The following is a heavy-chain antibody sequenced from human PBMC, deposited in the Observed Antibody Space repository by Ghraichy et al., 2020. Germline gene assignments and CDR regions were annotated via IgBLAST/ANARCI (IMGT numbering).Heavy chain of an antibody. Sequence: ASVKVSCKVSGYTLTELSMHWVRQAPGKGLEWMGGFDPEDGETIYAQKFQGRVTMTEDTSTDTAYMELSSLRSEDTAVYYCATDPLRPSFFHCSGGSCFLSNWGQGTLVTVSS. CDR2: FDPEDGET. CDR1: GYTLTELS. CDR3: ATDPLRPSFFHCSGGSCFLSN. J-gene: IGHJ4*02. D-gene: IGHD2-15*01. V-gene: IGHV1-24*01.